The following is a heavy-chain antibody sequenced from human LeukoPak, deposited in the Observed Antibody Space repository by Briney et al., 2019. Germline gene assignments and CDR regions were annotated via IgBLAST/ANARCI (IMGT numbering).Heavy chain of an antibody. J-gene: IGHJ3*02. CDR2: MNPNSGNT. V-gene: IGHV1-8*01. D-gene: IGHD2-15*01. CDR1: GHTFNSYD. CDR3: ASSVPDCSGGSCYPHDAFDI. Sequence: GASVKVSCKASGHTFNSYDINWVRQATGQGLEWMGWMNPNSGNTGYAQKFQGRVTMTRNTSISTAYMELSSLRSEDTAVYYCASSVPDCSGGSCYPHDAFDIWGQGTMVTVSS.